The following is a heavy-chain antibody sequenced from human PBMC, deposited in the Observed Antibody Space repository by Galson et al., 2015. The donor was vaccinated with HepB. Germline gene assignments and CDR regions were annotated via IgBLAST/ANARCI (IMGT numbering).Heavy chain of an antibody. CDR2: ISSSGSTI. Sequence: SLRLSCAASGFTFSDYYMSWIRQAPGKGLEWVSYISSSGSTIYYADSVKGRFTISRDNSKNTLYLQMNSLRAEDTAVYYCARSTAGTWFDPWGQGTLVTVSS. J-gene: IGHJ5*02. V-gene: IGHV3-11*01. CDR3: ARSTAGTWFDP. CDR1: GFTFSDYY.